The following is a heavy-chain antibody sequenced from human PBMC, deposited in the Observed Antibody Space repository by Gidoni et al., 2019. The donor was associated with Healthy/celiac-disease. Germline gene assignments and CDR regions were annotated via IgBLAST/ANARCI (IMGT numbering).Heavy chain of an antibody. V-gene: IGHV4-59*01. Sequence: QVQLQESGPGLVKPSETLSLTCTVSGGSISSYYWSWIRQPPGKGLEWIGYIYYSGSTNYNPSLKSRVTISVDTSKNQFSLKLSSVTAADTAVYYCARESTRYCSSTSCFQWFDPWGQGTLVTVSS. CDR2: IYYSGST. J-gene: IGHJ5*02. D-gene: IGHD2-2*01. CDR1: GGSISSYY. CDR3: ARESTRYCSSTSCFQWFDP.